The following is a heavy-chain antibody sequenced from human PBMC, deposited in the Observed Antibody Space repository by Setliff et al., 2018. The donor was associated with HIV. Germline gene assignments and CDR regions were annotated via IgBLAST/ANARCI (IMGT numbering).Heavy chain of an antibody. J-gene: IGHJ4*02. CDR3: AREHCSGGEFEY. Sequence: PSETLSLTCAVSGDSIGPYSWHWIRQPPGKGLEWIAYIYISGTTNYNPSLKSRVTISLDTSRNQFSLKLGSVTAADTAMYYCAREHCSGGEFEYWGQGTLVTVSS. CDR2: IYISGTT. V-gene: IGHV4-4*09. D-gene: IGHD2-15*01. CDR1: GDSIGPYS.